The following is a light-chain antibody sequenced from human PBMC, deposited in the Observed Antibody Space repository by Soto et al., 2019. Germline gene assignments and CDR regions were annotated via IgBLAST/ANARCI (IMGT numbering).Light chain of an antibody. CDR1: SSDVGGYNY. J-gene: IGLJ3*02. Sequence: QSALTQPDSVSGSPGQSITISCAGTSSDVGGYNYVSWYQQHPGKAPKLLIYEVSNRPSGVSNRFSGSKSGNTASLTISGLQAEYEADYYCSSHTSSSTWVFGGGTKLTVL. CDR2: EVS. V-gene: IGLV2-14*01. CDR3: SSHTSSSTWV.